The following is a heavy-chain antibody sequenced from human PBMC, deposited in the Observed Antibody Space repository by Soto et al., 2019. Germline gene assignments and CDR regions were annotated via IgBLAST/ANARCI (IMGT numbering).Heavy chain of an antibody. CDR1: GYTFTSYA. Sequence: ASVKVSCKASGYTFTSYAMHWVRQAPGQRLEWMGWINAGNGNTKYSQKFQGRVTITRDTSASTAYMELNSLRAEDTAVYYCARGWNYVYYYYGMDVWGQGTTVTVSS. D-gene: IGHD1-7*01. CDR3: ARGWNYVYYYYGMDV. V-gene: IGHV1-3*01. CDR2: INAGNGNT. J-gene: IGHJ6*02.